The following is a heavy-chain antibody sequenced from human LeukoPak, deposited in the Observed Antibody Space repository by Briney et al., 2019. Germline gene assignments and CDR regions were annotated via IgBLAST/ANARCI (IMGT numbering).Heavy chain of an antibody. V-gene: IGHV3-15*01. J-gene: IGHJ4*02. D-gene: IGHD1-14*01. CDR3: TPGVGTLDY. Sequence: GGSLRLSCAASGFTFINAWMTWVRQAPGKGLEWVGRIQSTTNGGTPDYATPVKGRFTISRDDSKNTLYLQMNSLKTEDTAVYYCTPGVGTLDYWGQGALVTVSS. CDR2: IQSTTNGGTP. CDR1: GFTFINAW.